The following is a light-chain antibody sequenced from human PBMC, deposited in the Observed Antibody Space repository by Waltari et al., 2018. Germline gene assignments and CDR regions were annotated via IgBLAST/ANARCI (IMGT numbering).Light chain of an antibody. J-gene: IGLJ2*01. CDR3: CSYAGYYTLL. Sequence: QSALTQPRSVSGSPGQSVTISCTGTSSDVGGYNLVSWYQLHPGKVPKLMIYGVTKRPSGFPARFSGSKSGNTASLTISGLQAEDEADYFCCSYAGYYTLLFGGGTELTVL. CDR1: SSDVGGYNL. V-gene: IGLV2-11*01. CDR2: GVT.